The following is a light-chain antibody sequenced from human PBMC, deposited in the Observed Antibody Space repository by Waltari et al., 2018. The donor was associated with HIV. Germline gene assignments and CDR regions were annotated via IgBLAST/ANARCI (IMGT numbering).Light chain of an antibody. CDR3: GTWDTSLSGGV. V-gene: IGLV1-51*01. Sequence: QSVLTPPPSVSAAPGQQVTISCPGSSSNHGNDYVSWYQHLPGAAPKLLIYDNDKRPAGIPDRFSGSKSGTSATLGITGLQTGDEADYYCGTWDTSLSGGVFGGGTKLTVL. CDR1: SSNHGNDY. J-gene: IGLJ3*02. CDR2: DND.